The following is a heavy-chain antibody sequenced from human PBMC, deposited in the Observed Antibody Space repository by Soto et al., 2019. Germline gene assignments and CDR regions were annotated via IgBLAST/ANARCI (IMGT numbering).Heavy chain of an antibody. V-gene: IGHV4-34*01. CDR2: INHSGST. D-gene: IGHD6-13*01. Sequence: QVQLQQWGAGLLKPSETLSLTCAVYGGSFSGYYWSWIRQPPGKGLEWIGEINHSGSTNYNPSLKSRVTISVDTSKNQFSLKLSSVTAADTAGYYCARGGYGRKDYWGQGTLGTVSS. CDR3: ARGGYGRKDY. CDR1: GGSFSGYY. J-gene: IGHJ4*02.